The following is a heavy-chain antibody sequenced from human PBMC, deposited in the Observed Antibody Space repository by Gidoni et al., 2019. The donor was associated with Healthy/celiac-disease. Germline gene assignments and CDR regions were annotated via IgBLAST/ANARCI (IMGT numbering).Heavy chain of an antibody. CDR1: PGSISSYY. Sequence: SPGSISSYYWSWIRQPAGKGLEWIGRIYTSGSTNYNPSLKSRVTMSVDTSKNQFSLKLSSVTAADTAVYYCAREDRDSSSVLWGQGTLVTVSS. V-gene: IGHV4-4*07. D-gene: IGHD6-13*01. J-gene: IGHJ4*02. CDR3: AREDRDSSSVL. CDR2: IYTSGST.